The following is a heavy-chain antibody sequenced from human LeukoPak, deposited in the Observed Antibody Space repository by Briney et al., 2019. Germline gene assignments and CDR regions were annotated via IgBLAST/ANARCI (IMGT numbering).Heavy chain of an antibody. CDR1: GGSISSGDYY. CDR2: IYYSGST. Sequence: SQTLSLTCTVSGGSISSGDYYWSWIRQPPGKGLEWIGYIYYSGSTYYNPSLKSRVTISVDTSKNQFSLKLSSVTAADTAVYYCARTGNYYDSSGYWGWIDYWGQGTLVTVSS. V-gene: IGHV4-30-4*01. J-gene: IGHJ4*02. CDR3: ARTGNYYDSSGYWGWIDY. D-gene: IGHD3-22*01.